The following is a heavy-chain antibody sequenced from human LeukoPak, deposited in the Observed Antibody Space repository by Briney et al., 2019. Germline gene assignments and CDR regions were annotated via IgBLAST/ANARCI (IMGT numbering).Heavy chain of an antibody. D-gene: IGHD3-22*01. CDR3: ARRPDYYDSSGYLDY. CDR2: IYPGDSDT. CDR1: GYSFTSYW. J-gene: IGHJ4*02. V-gene: IGHV5-51*01. Sequence: HGESLQISCKGSGYSFTSYWIGWVRPMPGKGLEWMGIIYPGDSDTRYSPSFQGQVTILADKSISTAYLQWSSLKASDTAMYYCARRPDYYDSSGYLDYWGQGTLVTVSS.